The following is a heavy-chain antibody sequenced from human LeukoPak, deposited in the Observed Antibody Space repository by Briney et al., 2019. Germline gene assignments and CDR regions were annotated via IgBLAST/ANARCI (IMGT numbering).Heavy chain of an antibody. J-gene: IGHJ4*02. V-gene: IGHV1-18*01. CDR3: AREREYSSSSDFDY. CDR1: GYTFTSYG. CDR2: ISAYNGNT. Sequence: ASVKVSCKASGYTFTSYGINWVRQAPGQGLEWMGWISAYNGNTNYAQKLQGRVTMTTDTSTSTAYMELRSLRSDDTAVYYCAREREYSSSSDFDYWGQGTLVTVSS. D-gene: IGHD6-6*01.